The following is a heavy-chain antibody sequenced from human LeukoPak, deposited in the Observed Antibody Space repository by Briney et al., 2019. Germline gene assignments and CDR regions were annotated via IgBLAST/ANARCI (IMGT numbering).Heavy chain of an antibody. CDR1: GYTFTVYY. D-gene: IGHD1-14*01. V-gene: IGHV1-2*02. J-gene: IGHJ4*02. CDR2: INPNSGGT. CDR3: ARRHNPAVPDG. Sequence: ASVKLSCKASGYTFTVYYMHWVRHGPGPGLEWMGWINPNSGGTTYAQKFQGRVTMTRDTSISTAYMELSRLRSEDTAVYDWARRHNPAVPDGWGEGSLVTV.